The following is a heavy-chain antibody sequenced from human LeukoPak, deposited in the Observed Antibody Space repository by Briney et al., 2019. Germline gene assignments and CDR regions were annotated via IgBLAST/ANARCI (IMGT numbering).Heavy chain of an antibody. CDR2: INHSGST. J-gene: IGHJ4*02. V-gene: IGHV4-34*01. Sequence: SETLSLTCAVYGGSFSGYYWSWIRQPPGKGLEWIGEINHSGSTNYNPSLKSRVTISVDTSKNLFSLKLSSVTAADTAVYYCARAKYCSGGSCYHLDYWGQGTLVTVSS. CDR3: ARAKYCSGGSCYHLDY. D-gene: IGHD2-15*01. CDR1: GGSFSGYY.